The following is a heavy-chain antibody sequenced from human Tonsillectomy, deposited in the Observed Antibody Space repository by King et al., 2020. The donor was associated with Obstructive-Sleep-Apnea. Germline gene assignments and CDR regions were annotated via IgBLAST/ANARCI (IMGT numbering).Heavy chain of an antibody. V-gene: IGHV4-34*01. CDR1: GGSFSDYY. CDR2: INHRGST. Sequence: VQLQQWGAGLLKPSETLSLTCAVFGGSFSDYYWRWIRQPPGKGLEWIGEINHRGSTNHNPSLKSRVTISVDTSKNQFSLKVNSVTAADTAWYYCARGSGVAAVNWFDPWGQGTLVTVSS. D-gene: IGHD2-2*01. CDR3: ARGSGVAAVNWFDP. J-gene: IGHJ5*02.